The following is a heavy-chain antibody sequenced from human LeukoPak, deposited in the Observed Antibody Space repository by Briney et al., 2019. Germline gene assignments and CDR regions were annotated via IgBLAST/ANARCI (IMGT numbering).Heavy chain of an antibody. CDR2: IYYSGST. V-gene: IGHV4-39*01. CDR1: GGSISRFSYY. Sequence: SETLSLTCTVSGGSISRFSYYWGWNRQPRGKGREWIVTIYYSGSTYYNPSQNSRVTISIDTSKNQFSLKLSSVTAADTAVYFCARIGYFDYSIDFWGQGTLVTVSS. D-gene: IGHD3-9*01. J-gene: IGHJ4*02. CDR3: ARIGYFDYSIDF.